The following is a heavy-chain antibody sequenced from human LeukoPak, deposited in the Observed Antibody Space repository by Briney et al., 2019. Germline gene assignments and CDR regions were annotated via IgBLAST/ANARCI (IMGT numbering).Heavy chain of an antibody. CDR3: ARSFGVDSSSPFDY. V-gene: IGHV1-8*03. CDR1: GYTFTSYD. Sequence: ASVKVSCKASGYTFTSYDINWVRQATGQGLEWMGWMNPNSGNTGYAQKFQGRVTITRDTSASTAYMELSSLRSEDTAVYYCARSFGVDSSSPFDYWGQGTLVTVSS. D-gene: IGHD3-22*01. CDR2: MNPNSGNT. J-gene: IGHJ4*02.